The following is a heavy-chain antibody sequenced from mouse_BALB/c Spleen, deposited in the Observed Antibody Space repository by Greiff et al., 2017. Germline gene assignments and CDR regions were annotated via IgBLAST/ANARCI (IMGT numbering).Heavy chain of an antibody. V-gene: IGHV1-14*01. D-gene: IGHD2-4*01. CDR3: AFYYDYDGPTY. J-gene: IGHJ4*01. CDR1: GYTFTSYV. Sequence: VQLQQSGPELVKPGASVKMSCKASGYTFTSYVMHWVKQKPGQGLEWIGYINPYNDGTKYNEKFKGKATLTSDKSSSTAYMELSSLTSEDSAVYYCAFYYDYDGPTYWGQGTSVTVSS. CDR2: INPYNDGT.